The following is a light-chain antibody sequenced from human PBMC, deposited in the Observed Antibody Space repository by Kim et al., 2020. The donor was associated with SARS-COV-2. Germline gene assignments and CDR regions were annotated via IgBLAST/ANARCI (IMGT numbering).Light chain of an antibody. CDR2: GNS. CDR3: QSYDSSLSGYVV. V-gene: IGLV1-40*01. CDR1: SSNIGAGYD. J-gene: IGLJ2*01. Sequence: SVTISWTGSSSNIGAGYDVHWYQQLPGTAPKLLIYGNSNRPSGVPDRFSGSKSGTSASLAITGLQAEDEADYYCQSYDSSLSGYVVFGGGTQLTVL.